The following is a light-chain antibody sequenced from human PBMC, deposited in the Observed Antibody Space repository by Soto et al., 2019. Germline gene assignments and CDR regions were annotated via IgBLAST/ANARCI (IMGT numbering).Light chain of an antibody. CDR1: QSVSRN. Sequence: DMVLTQSPATLSVSPGERATLSCRASQSVSRNLAWYQQKPGQAPRLLIFGASTRATGIPARFSGNGSGTDFNLTITSLQSEDFAVYYCQQYYHWPRTFGQGTKVEIK. CDR2: GAS. J-gene: IGKJ1*01. CDR3: QQYYHWPRT. V-gene: IGKV3-15*01.